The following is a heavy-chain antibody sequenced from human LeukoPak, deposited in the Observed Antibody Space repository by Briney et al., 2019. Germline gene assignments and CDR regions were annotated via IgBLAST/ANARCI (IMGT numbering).Heavy chain of an antibody. CDR3: AKCITALLSPADAFDI. D-gene: IGHD1-26*01. J-gene: IGHJ3*02. CDR1: GFTFSSYA. Sequence: PGGSLTLSCAASGFTFSSYAMSRVRQAPGKGLEWISAISGSGGSTYYADSVKGRFTISRDNSKNTLHLQMNSLRAEDTAGYYCAKCITALLSPADAFDIWGQGTMVTVSS. CDR2: ISGSGGST. V-gene: IGHV3-23*01.